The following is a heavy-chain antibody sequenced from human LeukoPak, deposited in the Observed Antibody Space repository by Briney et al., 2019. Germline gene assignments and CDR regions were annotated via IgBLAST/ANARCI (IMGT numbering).Heavy chain of an antibody. Sequence: GGSLRLSCAASGFTFSNYEMHWVRQAPGKGLEWVAVTSNDGSNKKYADSVKGRFTISRDNAKNSLYLQMNSLRAEDTAVYYCATYSGSPGAFDIWGQGTMVTVSS. CDR3: ATYSGSPGAFDI. V-gene: IGHV3-30*04. D-gene: IGHD1-26*01. CDR1: GFTFSNYE. CDR2: TSNDGSNK. J-gene: IGHJ3*02.